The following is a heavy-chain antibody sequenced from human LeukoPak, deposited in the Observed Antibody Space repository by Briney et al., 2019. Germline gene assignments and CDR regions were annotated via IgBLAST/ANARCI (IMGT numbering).Heavy chain of an antibody. V-gene: IGHV3-74*03. D-gene: IGHD3-9*01. CDR2: IRPEGTTT. J-gene: IGHJ4*02. Sequence: GGSLRLSCAASGFTFSTYWMHWVRQAPGKGPVWVARIRPEGTTTAYADSVKGRFTISRDNAKNTLFLQMNSLSAEDTAVYYCARDLDWILFDYWGQGTLVTVSS. CDR3: ARDLDWILFDY. CDR1: GFTFSTYW.